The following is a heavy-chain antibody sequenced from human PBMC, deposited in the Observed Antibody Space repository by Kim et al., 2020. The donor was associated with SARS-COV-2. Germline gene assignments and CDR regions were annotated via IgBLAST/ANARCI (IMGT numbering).Heavy chain of an antibody. J-gene: IGHJ6*02. CDR2: IYYSGST. D-gene: IGHD1-1*01. CDR1: GGSVSSGSYY. V-gene: IGHV4-61*01. Sequence: SETLSLTCTVSGGSVSSGSYYWSWIRQPPGKGLEWIGYIYYSGSTNYNPSLKSRVTISVDTSKNQFSLKLSSVTAADTAVYYCARHQRRVQLERRDYGMDVWGQGTTVTVSS. CDR3: ARHQRRVQLERRDYGMDV.